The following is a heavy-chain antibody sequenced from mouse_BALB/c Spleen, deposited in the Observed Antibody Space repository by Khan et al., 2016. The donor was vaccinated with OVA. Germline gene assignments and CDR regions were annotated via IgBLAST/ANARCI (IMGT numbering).Heavy chain of an antibody. V-gene: IGHV5-17*02. CDR2: ISSGSSTI. D-gene: IGHD2-3*01. Sequence: EVELVESGGGLVQPGGSRKLSCAASGFTFSSFGMHWVRQAPEKGLEWVAYISSGSSTIYYADTVKGRFTISRDNPKNTLFLQMTSLRSEDTAMXYCARRGDGYPAWFAYWGQGTLVTVSA. J-gene: IGHJ3*01. CDR1: GFTFSSFG. CDR3: ARRGDGYPAWFAY.